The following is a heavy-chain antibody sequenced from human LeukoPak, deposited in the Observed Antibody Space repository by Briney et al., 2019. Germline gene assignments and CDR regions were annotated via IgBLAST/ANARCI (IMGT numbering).Heavy chain of an antibody. J-gene: IGHJ4*02. V-gene: IGHV1-46*01. D-gene: IGHD3-22*01. CDR3: ARGPSYYYDSSGYDSPFDY. CDR1: GYTSTSYY. Sequence: ASVKVSCKASGYTSTSYYMPWVRQAPGQGLEWMGIINPSGGSTSYAQKFQGRVTMTSDTSTSTVYMELSSLRSEDTAVYYCARGPSYYYDSSGYDSPFDYWGQGTLVTVSS. CDR2: INPSGGST.